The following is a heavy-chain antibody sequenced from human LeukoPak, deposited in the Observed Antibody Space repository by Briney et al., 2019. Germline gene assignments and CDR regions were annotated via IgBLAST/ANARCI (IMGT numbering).Heavy chain of an antibody. J-gene: IGHJ4*02. Sequence: GGFLRLSCAASGFTFSSYAMSWVRQAPGKGLEWVSHIDTGSATMYYADLVKGRFTISRDNAKNSLYLQLNSLRAEDTAVYYCARVAGTYFDFWGQGTLVTVSS. CDR3: ARVAGTYFDF. V-gene: IGHV3-48*01. CDR2: IDTGSATM. CDR1: GFTFSSYA.